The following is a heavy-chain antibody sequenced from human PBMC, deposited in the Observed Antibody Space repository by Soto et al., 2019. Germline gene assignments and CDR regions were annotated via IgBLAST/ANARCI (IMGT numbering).Heavy chain of an antibody. Sequence: TSETLSLTCTVSDGSISSYVWSWIRQPPGKGLEWIGYIYSSGSTNYNPSLKSRVTISVDTSKNQFSLKLTSVTDADTAASSCSRAGTAMVQLEYWGQGTLVTVSS. V-gene: IGHV4-59*01. CDR2: IYSSGST. CDR1: DGSISSYV. J-gene: IGHJ4*02. CDR3: SRAGTAMVQLEY. D-gene: IGHD5-18*01.